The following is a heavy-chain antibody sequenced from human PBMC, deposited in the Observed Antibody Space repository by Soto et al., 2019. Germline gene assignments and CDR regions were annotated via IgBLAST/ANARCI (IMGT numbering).Heavy chain of an antibody. J-gene: IGHJ5*02. Sequence: PGWSLRLSCASSVFTVISNYMSWVRQAPGKGLEWVSVIYSGGSTYYADSVKGRFTISRDNSKNTLYLQMNSLRAEDTAVYYCARGRGFDPWGQGTLVTVSS. CDR2: IYSGGST. CDR3: ARGRGFDP. CDR1: VFTVISNY. V-gene: IGHV3-53*01.